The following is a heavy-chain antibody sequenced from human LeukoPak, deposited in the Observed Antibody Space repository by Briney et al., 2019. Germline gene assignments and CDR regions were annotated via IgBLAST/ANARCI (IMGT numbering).Heavy chain of an antibody. Sequence: ASVKVSCKASGYTFTSHGISWVRQAPGQGLEWMGWTSAYNGNTNYAQKFQGRVTMTTDTSTTTAYMEVRSLRSDDTAVYYCARDFTDGSGSYWFDPWGQGTLVTVSS. CDR2: TSAYNGNT. J-gene: IGHJ5*02. V-gene: IGHV1-18*01. D-gene: IGHD3-10*01. CDR3: ARDFTDGSGSYWFDP. CDR1: GYTFTSHG.